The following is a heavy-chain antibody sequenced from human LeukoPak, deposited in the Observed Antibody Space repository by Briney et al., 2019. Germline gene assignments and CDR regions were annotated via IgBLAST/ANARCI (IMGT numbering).Heavy chain of an antibody. CDR2: IYTSGST. D-gene: IGHD3-3*01. V-gene: IGHV4-61*02. Sequence: PSETLSLTCTVSGGSISSGSYYWSWIRQPAGKGQEWIGRIYTSGSTNYNPSLKSRVTISIDTSKNQFSLKLSSVTAADTAVYYCARGWSGFDPFDYWGQGTLVTVSS. CDR3: ARGWSGFDPFDY. J-gene: IGHJ4*02. CDR1: GGSISSGSYY.